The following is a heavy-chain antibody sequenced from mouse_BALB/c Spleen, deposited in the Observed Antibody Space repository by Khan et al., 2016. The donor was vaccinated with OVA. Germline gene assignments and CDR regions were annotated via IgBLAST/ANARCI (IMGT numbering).Heavy chain of an antibody. Sequence: QIQLVQSGPELKKPGETVKISCKASGYTFTNNGMNWVKQAPGKGLKWMGWINTYTGEPTYADDFKGRFAFSLETSASTAYLQLNNLKNEDTATYFCTGGGYWNFDVWGAGTTVTVSS. V-gene: IGHV9-3-1*01. D-gene: IGHD1-1*02. CDR3: TGGGYWNFDV. J-gene: IGHJ1*01. CDR2: INTYTGEP. CDR1: GYTFTNNG.